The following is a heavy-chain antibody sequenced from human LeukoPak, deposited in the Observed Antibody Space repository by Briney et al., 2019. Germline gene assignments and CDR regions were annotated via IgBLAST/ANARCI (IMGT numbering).Heavy chain of an antibody. D-gene: IGHD3-22*01. CDR2: ISSSGSTI. CDR3: ARDGDSSGYGRYKYYFDY. V-gene: IGHV3-11*04. Sequence: PGGSLRLSCAASGFTFSDYYMSWIRQAPGKGLEWVSYISSSGSTIYYADSVKGRFTISRDNAKNSLFLQMNSLRAEDTAVYYCARDGDSSGYGRYKYYFDYWGQGTLVTVSS. CDR1: GFTFSDYY. J-gene: IGHJ4*02.